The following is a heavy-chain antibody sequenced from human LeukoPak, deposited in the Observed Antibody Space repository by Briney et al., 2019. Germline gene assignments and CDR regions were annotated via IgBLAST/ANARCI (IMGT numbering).Heavy chain of an antibody. CDR3: ARDGWLQIEGLRKFDY. J-gene: IGHJ4*02. Sequence: GASVKVSCKASGYTFNSNGICWVREGPGQGLEWMGWISTYHGNTNYAQKLQGRVTMTTDTSTSTAYMELRSLRSDDTAVYYCARDGWLQIEGLRKFDYWGQGTLVTVSS. CDR1: GYTFNSNG. D-gene: IGHD5-24*01. CDR2: ISTYHGNT. V-gene: IGHV1-18*01.